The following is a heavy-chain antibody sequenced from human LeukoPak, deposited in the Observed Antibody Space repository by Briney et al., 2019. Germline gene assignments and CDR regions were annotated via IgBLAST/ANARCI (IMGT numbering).Heavy chain of an antibody. J-gene: IGHJ4*02. CDR3: AKDLRVIGLEDY. V-gene: IGHV3-30*02. Sequence: GRSLRLSCAASGLTFSTYGMHWVRQAPGKGLEWVAFIRYDGSNKYYADSVKGRCTISRDNSKNTLYLQMNSLRAEDTAVYYCAKDLRVIGLEDYWGQGTLVTVSS. CDR1: GLTFSTYG. CDR2: IRYDGSNK. D-gene: IGHD4-17*01.